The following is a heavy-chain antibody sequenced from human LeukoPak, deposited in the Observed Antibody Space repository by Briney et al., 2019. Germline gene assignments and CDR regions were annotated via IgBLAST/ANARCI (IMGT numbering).Heavy chain of an antibody. CDR2: MNPKTDNT. D-gene: IGHD2/OR15-2a*01. Sequence: ASVKVSCKTSGYSFTDYDIHWVRQATGQGLEWMGWMNPKTDNTGYAQKFQGRVTLTWTTSISTAYMELSSLKSEDTAVYFCARSGPISLRFWGQGTLVTVSS. V-gene: IGHV1-8*01. J-gene: IGHJ4*02. CDR3: ARSGPISLRF. CDR1: GYSFTDYD.